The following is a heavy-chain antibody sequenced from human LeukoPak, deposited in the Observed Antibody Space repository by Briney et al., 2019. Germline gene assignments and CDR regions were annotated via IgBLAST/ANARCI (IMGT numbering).Heavy chain of an antibody. CDR1: GGSVTSVGHY. Sequence: SETLSPTCTVSGGSVTSVGHYWGWIRQPPGKGLEWIGSIYYSGSTYYNPSLKSRVTISVDTSKNQFFLKLTSVTAADTAVYYCVRHVRRISWTKDDFDIWGQGTLVTVSS. D-gene: IGHD2-2*01. CDR2: IYYSGST. CDR3: VRHVRRISWTKDDFDI. V-gene: IGHV4-39*01. J-gene: IGHJ3*02.